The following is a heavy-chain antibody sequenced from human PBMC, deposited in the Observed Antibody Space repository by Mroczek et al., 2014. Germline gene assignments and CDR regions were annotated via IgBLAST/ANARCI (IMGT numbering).Heavy chain of an antibody. J-gene: IGHJ4*02. CDR1: GYTFTSYD. D-gene: IGHD6-19*01. CDR2: MNPNSGNA. Sequence: VQLVETGAEVKKPGASVKVSCKASGYTFTSYDINWVRQATGQGLEWMGWMNPNSGNAGYAQKFQGRVTMTRNTSITTAYMELSSLRSDDTAVYYCARGNPQWLAQDYWGQGTLVTVSS. CDR3: ARGNPQWLAQDY. V-gene: IGHV1-8*01.